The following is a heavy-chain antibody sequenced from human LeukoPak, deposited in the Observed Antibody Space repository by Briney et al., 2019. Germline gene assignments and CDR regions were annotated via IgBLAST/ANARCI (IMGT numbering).Heavy chain of an antibody. CDR3: AKDQRAVAGTCFDN. CDR2: IYGSGVSI. J-gene: IGHJ4*02. Sequence: GGSLRLSCVASGFTFEKYVMNWVRQAPGKGLEWLATIYGSGVSISYADSVKGRFTISRDNSNNTLYLQMKTLSPEDTAVYYCAKDQRAVAGTCFDNWGQGTLVTVSS. CDR1: GFTFEKYV. D-gene: IGHD6-19*01. V-gene: IGHV3-23*01.